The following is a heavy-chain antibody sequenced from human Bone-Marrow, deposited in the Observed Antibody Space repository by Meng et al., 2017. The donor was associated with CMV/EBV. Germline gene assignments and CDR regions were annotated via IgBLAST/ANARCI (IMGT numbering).Heavy chain of an antibody. CDR2: ISSSGSAI. Sequence: GGSLRLSCAASGFSFSDYYMSWIRQAPGKGLEWVSYISSSGSAIYYTDSVKGRFTISRDNDKNSLYLQMNSLRAEDTAVYYCAREPASRTFDYWGQGTLVTVSS. CDR1: GFSFSDYY. V-gene: IGHV3-11*04. CDR3: AREPASRTFDY. J-gene: IGHJ4*02. D-gene: IGHD2-2*01.